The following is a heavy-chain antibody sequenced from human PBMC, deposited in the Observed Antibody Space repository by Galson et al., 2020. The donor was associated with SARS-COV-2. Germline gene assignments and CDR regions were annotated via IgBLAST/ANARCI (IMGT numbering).Heavy chain of an antibody. V-gene: IGHV3-23*01. CDR2: ISSADTT. Sequence: LSFTCAASGFTFSTYAMSWVRQAPGKGLEWVSAISSADTTYYADSVKGRFTISRDNSKNTLYLKMNSLRAEDTAVYYCVTVVISFAFDPWGQGTLVSVSS. D-gene: IGHD3-22*01. CDR3: VTVVISFAFDP. CDR1: GFTFSTYA. J-gene: IGHJ5*02.